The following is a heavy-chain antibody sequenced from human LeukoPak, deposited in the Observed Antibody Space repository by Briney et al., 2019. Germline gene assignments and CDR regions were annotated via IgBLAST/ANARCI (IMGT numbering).Heavy chain of an antibody. V-gene: IGHV3-23*01. D-gene: IGHD2-2*02. CDR1: GFIFNNYA. CDR2: ISGSGEST. J-gene: IGHJ4*02. CDR3: AKSRSSSVSCYNY. Sequence: GSLRLSCAASGFIFNNYAMNWVRQAPGKGLEWVSGISGSGESTFYADSVKGRFTISRDNSKNTLDLQMNSLRAEDTAVYYCAKSRSSSVSCYNYWGQGTLVTVSS.